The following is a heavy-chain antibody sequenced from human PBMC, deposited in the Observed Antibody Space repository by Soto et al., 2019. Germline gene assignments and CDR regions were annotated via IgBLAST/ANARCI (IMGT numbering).Heavy chain of an antibody. D-gene: IGHD3-22*01. V-gene: IGHV4-31*03. Sequence: SETLSLTCTVSGGSISSGGYYWSWIRQHPGKGLEWIGYIYYSGSTYYNPSLKSRVTISVDTSKNQFSLKLSSVTAADTAVYYCARDSSGRYDAFDIWGQGTMVTVSS. CDR3: ARDSSGRYDAFDI. J-gene: IGHJ3*02. CDR2: IYYSGST. CDR1: GGSISSGGYY.